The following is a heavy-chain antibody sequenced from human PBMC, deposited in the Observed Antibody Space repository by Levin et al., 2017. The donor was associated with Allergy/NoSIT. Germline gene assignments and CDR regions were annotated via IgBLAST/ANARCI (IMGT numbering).Heavy chain of an antibody. V-gene: IGHV3-20*01. D-gene: IGHD3-10*01. CDR2: INWNGGST. Sequence: PGGSLRLSCAASGFTFDDYGMSWVRQAPGKGLEWVSGINWNGGSTGYADSVKGRFTISRDNAKNSLYLQMNSLRAEDTALYHCARWWGSGTKGYGMDVWGQGTTVTVSS. CDR3: ARWWGSGTKGYGMDV. J-gene: IGHJ6*02. CDR1: GFTFDDYG.